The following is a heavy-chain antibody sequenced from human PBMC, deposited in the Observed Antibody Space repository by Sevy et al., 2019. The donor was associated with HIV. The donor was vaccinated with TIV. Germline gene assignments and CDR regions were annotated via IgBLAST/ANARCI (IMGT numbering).Heavy chain of an antibody. V-gene: IGHV3-48*02. CDR2: ISSSSTI. Sequence: GESLKISCAASGFTFSSYSMNWVRQAPGKGLEWVSYISSSSTIYYADSVKGRFTISRDNAKNSLYLQMNSLRDEDTAVYYCARDRTGQGPFYWGQGTLVTVSS. CDR3: ARDRTGQGPFY. CDR1: GFTFSSYS. D-gene: IGHD1-1*01. J-gene: IGHJ4*02.